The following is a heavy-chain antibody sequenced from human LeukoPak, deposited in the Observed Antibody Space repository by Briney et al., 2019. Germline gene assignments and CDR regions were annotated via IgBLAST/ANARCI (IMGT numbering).Heavy chain of an antibody. CDR3: ARGVLGKYQLPTFDY. D-gene: IGHD2-2*01. CDR2: IIPIFGTA. Sequence: SVKVSCKASGGTFSSYAISWVRQAPGQGLEWMGGIIPIFGTANYAQKFQGRVTITADESTSTAYMELSSLRSEDTAVYYCARGVLGKYQLPTFDYWGQGTLVTVSS. J-gene: IGHJ4*02. V-gene: IGHV1-69*13. CDR1: GGTFSSYA.